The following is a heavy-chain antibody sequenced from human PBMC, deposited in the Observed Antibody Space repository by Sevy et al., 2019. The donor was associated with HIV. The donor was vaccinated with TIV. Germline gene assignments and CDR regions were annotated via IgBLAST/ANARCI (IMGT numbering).Heavy chain of an antibody. J-gene: IGHJ4*02. V-gene: IGHV3-48*02. D-gene: IGHD2-21*02. Sequence: GGSLRLSCAASGFTFGTYSMTWVRQAPGSGLEWLSYINNRSSTIYYADSVRGRFTISRDNARNSLYLQMNSLRDDDTAVYYCARGTFGGDSATFGYWGRGTLVTVSS. CDR3: ARGTFGGDSATFGY. CDR2: INNRSSTI. CDR1: GFTFGTYS.